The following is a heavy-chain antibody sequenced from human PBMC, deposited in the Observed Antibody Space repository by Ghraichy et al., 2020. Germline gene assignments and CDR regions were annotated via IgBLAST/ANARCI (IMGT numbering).Heavy chain of an antibody. J-gene: IGHJ2*01. CDR2: IYYSGST. V-gene: IGHV4-59*01. Sequence: SETLSLTCTVSGGSISSYYWSWIRQPPGKGLEWIGYIYYSGSTNYNPSLKSRVTISVDTSKNQFSLKLSSVTAADTAVYYCARGCSSTSCYGMGRWYFDLWGRGTLVTVSS. CDR1: GGSISSYY. CDR3: ARGCSSTSCYGMGRWYFDL. D-gene: IGHD2-2*01.